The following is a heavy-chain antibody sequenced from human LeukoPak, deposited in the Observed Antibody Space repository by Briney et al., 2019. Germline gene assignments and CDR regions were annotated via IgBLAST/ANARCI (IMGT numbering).Heavy chain of an antibody. D-gene: IGHD1-26*01. V-gene: IGHV1-46*01. CDR2: INPSGSSA. CDR1: GYSFTSYY. CDR3: ARGTSGSYYS. Sequence: ASVKVSCKASGYSFTSYYMHWVRQAPGQGLEWMGFINPSGSSAAYAQKFQGRLTMTRDMSTSTVYMELSSLRSEDTAVYYCARGTSGSYYSWGQGTLVVVSS. J-gene: IGHJ4*02.